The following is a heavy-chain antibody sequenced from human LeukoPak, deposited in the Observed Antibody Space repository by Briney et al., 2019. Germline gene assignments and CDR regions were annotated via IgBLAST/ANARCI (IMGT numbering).Heavy chain of an antibody. Sequence: SETLSLTCTVSGGSISSGGYYWSWIRQPPGKGLEWIGEINQRRSTNYNPSLKSRVTISIDTSKNQFSLKLSSVTAADTAVYYCARHGWHAWYFDLWGRGTLVTVSS. CDR2: INQRRST. V-gene: IGHV4-39*07. D-gene: IGHD6-19*01. CDR1: GGSISSGGYY. CDR3: ARHGWHAWYFDL. J-gene: IGHJ2*01.